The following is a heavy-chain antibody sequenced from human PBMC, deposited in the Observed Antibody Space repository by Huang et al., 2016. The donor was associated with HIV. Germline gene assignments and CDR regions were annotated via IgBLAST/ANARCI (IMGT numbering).Heavy chain of an antibody. D-gene: IGHD5-18*01. Sequence: EVQLVESGGGLVQPGGSLTLSCAASGFTLSAYSMNWVRQTPGKGLEWVAYISNNGSKIFYAESVKGRFTISRDNAKNSLYLQMNSLRDDDTAVFYCATSYGYFPHWGQGTLVTVSS. V-gene: IGHV3-48*02. CDR1: GFTLSAYS. J-gene: IGHJ1*01. CDR2: ISNNGSKI. CDR3: ATSYGYFPH.